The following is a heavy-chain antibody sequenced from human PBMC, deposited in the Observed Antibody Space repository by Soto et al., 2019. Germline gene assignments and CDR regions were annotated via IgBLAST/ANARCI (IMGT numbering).Heavy chain of an antibody. J-gene: IGHJ3*02. CDR1: GFTVSNNF. Sequence: EVQLVESGGGLIQPGGSLRLSCAASGFTVSNNFLSWVRQAPGKGLQLVSLIYSGGSTYYADAVKVRFTISRDNSKNTLYLQMNSLRAEDTAVYYCARGRFYYDSSGLHNDAFDIWGQGTMVTVSS. V-gene: IGHV3-53*01. CDR3: ARGRFYYDSSGLHNDAFDI. CDR2: IYSGGST. D-gene: IGHD3-22*01.